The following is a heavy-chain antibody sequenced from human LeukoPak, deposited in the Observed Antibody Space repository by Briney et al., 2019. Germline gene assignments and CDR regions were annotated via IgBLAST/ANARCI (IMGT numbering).Heavy chain of an antibody. J-gene: IGHJ4*02. V-gene: IGHV3-7*02. Sequence: PGGSLRLSCAASGFTFSNYWMRWVRQAPGKGLEWVANIKQDGSEKYYVDSVKGRFTISRDNAKNSVYLQMNSLRVEDTAVYYCARGRPGSGWSFDYWGQGTLVTVSS. CDR2: IKQDGSEK. CDR1: GFTFSNYW. CDR3: ARGRPGSGWSFDY. D-gene: IGHD6-19*01.